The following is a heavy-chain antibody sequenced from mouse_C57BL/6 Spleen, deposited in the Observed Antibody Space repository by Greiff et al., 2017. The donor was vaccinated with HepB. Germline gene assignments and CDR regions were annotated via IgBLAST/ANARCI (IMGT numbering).Heavy chain of an antibody. J-gene: IGHJ3*01. Sequence: VQLVESGPGLVQPSQSLSITCTVSGFSLTSYGVHWVRQSPGKGLEWLGVIWSGGSTDYNAAFISRLSISKDNSKSQVFFKMNSLQADDTAIYYCASSYGNYGRFAYWGQGTLVTVSA. V-gene: IGHV2-2*01. CDR2: IWSGGST. CDR1: GFSLTSYG. D-gene: IGHD2-1*01. CDR3: ASSYGNYGRFAY.